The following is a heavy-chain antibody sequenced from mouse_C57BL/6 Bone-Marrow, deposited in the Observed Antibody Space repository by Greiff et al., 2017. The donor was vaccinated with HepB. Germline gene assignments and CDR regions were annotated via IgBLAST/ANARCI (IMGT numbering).Heavy chain of an antibody. Sequence: QVQLQQPGAELVKPGASVKLSCKASGYTFTSYGISWVKQRTGQGLEWIGEIYPRSGNTYYNEKFKGKATLTADKSSSTAYMELRSLTSEDSAVYFCARWGWLLGMDYWGQGTSVTVSS. CDR2: IYPRSGNT. CDR3: ARWGWLLGMDY. J-gene: IGHJ4*01. V-gene: IGHV1-81*01. CDR1: GYTFTSYG. D-gene: IGHD2-3*01.